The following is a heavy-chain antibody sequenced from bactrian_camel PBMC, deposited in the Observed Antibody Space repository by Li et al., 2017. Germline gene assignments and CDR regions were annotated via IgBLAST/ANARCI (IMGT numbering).Heavy chain of an antibody. V-gene: IGHV3S6*01. CDR3: AYGVYGDNWNRWYSVSSYDY. Sequence: QVQLVESGGGSVQAGGSLRLSCAASGRTYGRNCMAWVRQAPGKEREGVANIWTADHTTYYADSVRGRFTISHDSATNTMYLQMNNVKPQDTAMYYCAYGVYGDNWNRWYSVSSYDYWGQGTQVTVS. CDR1: GRTYGRNC. J-gene: IGHJ4*01. CDR2: IWTADHTT. D-gene: IGHD4*01.